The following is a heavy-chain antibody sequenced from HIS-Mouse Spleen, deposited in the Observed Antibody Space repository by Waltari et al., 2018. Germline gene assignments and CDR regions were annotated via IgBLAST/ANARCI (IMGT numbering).Heavy chain of an antibody. CDR3: ARRGYSSGSYDY. CDR2: INPDSGGR. CDR1: GYTFTGYY. Sequence: QVQLVQSGAEVKKPGASVKVSCKASGYTFTGYYMHWVRQAPGQGLGWMGWINPDSGGRNYAKKFQGRVTMTRDTSISTAYMELSRLRSDDTAVYYCARRGYSSGSYDYWGQGTLVTVSS. V-gene: IGHV1-2*02. D-gene: IGHD6-19*01. J-gene: IGHJ4*02.